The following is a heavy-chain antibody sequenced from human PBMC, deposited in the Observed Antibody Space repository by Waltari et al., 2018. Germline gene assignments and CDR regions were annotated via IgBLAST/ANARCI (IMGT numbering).Heavy chain of an antibody. CDR3: ARGLTIFGVVIIDAFDI. CDR2: IIPIFGTA. V-gene: IGHV1-69*13. Sequence: QVQLVQSGAEVKKPGSSVKVSCKASGGTFSSYAISWVRQAPGQGLEWMGRIIPIFGTANYAQKFQGGVTITADKSTSTAYMELSSLRSEDTAVYYCARGLTIFGVVIIDAFDIWGQGTMVTVSS. D-gene: IGHD3-3*01. J-gene: IGHJ3*02. CDR1: GGTFSSYA.